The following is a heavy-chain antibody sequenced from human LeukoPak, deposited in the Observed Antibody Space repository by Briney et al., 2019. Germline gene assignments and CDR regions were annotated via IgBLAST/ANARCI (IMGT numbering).Heavy chain of an antibody. CDR3: VGGGGWLPDY. Sequence: GGSLRLSCAASGLTFSTYWMNWVRQAPGKGLEWVANIKKDGSGTYYVDSVKGRFTISRDNAKNSMYLQMNSLRDEDTGVYYCVGGGGWLPDYWGQGTLVTVSS. CDR1: GLTFSTYW. J-gene: IGHJ4*02. V-gene: IGHV3-7*04. D-gene: IGHD5-12*01. CDR2: IKKDGSGT.